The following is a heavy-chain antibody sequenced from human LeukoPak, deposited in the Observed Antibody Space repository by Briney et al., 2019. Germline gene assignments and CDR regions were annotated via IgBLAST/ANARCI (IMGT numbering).Heavy chain of an antibody. CDR3: ASRDGYNVPFDY. CDR2: INPKSGGT. D-gene: IGHD5-24*01. J-gene: IGHJ4*02. Sequence: ASVKVSCKASGYTFTDYYLHWERQAPGQGLEWMGWINPKSGGTNFAQKFQGRVTMTRDTPINTAYMELDSLTSDDTAIYYCASRDGYNVPFDYWGQGTLVTVSS. CDR1: GYTFTDYY. V-gene: IGHV1-2*02.